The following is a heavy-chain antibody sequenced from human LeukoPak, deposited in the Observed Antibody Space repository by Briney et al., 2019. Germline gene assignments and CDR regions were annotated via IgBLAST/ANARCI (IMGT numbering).Heavy chain of an antibody. CDR1: SYSISSGYY. CDR3: ARSPIAVAGPFDY. J-gene: IGHJ4*02. D-gene: IGHD6-19*01. V-gene: IGHV4-38-2*01. Sequence: SETLSLTCAVSSYSISSGYYWGWIRPPPGKGLEWIGIIYHSGSTYYNPSLKSRVTISVDTSKNQFSLKLSSVTAADTAVYYCARSPIAVAGPFDYWGQGTLVTVSS. CDR2: IYHSGST.